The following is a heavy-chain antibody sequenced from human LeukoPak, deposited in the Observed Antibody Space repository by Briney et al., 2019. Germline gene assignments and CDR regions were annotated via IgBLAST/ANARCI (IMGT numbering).Heavy chain of an antibody. CDR2: IWYDGSNK. V-gene: IGHV3-33*06. CDR3: AKPRNYYDSEYYFDY. CDR1: GFTFSSYG. Sequence: GRSLRLSCAASGFTFSSYGRHWVRQAPGKGLEWVAVIWYDGSNKYYADSVKGRFTISRDNSKNTLYLQMNSLRAEDTAVYYCAKPRNYYDSEYYFDYWGQGTLVTVSS. D-gene: IGHD3-22*01. J-gene: IGHJ4*02.